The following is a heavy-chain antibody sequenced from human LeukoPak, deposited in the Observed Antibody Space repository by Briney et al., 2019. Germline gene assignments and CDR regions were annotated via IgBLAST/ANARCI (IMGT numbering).Heavy chain of an antibody. CDR1: GGSISSYY. CDR2: IYTSGST. V-gene: IGHV4-4*07. Sequence: SETLSLTCTVSGGSISSYYWSWIRQPAGKGLEWIGRIYTSGSTNYNPSLKSRVTMSVDTSKNQFSLKLSSVTAADTAVYYCARGIFYDSSGYYYVWPAHLLADAFDIWGQGTMVTASS. D-gene: IGHD3-22*01. CDR3: ARGIFYDSSGYYYVWPAHLLADAFDI. J-gene: IGHJ3*02.